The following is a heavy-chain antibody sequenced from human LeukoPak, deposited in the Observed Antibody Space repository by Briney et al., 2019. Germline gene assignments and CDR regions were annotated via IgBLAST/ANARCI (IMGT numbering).Heavy chain of an antibody. CDR1: GFTFSSYS. CDR3: ARAYGSGPGNYYYGMDV. V-gene: IGHV3-21*01. J-gene: IGHJ6*02. Sequence: NSGGSLRLSCAASGFTFSSYSMNWVRQAPGKGLEWVSSISSSSSYIYYADSVKGRFTISRDNAKNSLYLQMNSLGAEDTAVYYCARAYGSGPGNYYYGMDVWGQGTTVTVSS. D-gene: IGHD3-10*01. CDR2: ISSSSSYI.